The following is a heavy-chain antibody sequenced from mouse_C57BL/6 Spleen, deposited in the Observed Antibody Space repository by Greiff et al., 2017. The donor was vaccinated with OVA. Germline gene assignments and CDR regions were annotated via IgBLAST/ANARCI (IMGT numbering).Heavy chain of an antibody. Sequence: VQLQQSGAELVKPGASVKLSCTASGFNIKDYYMHWVKQRTEQGLEWIGRIDPEDGETKYAPKFQGKATITADTSSNTADLQLSSLTSEDTAVYYCAAYGSSHFDYWGQGTTLTVSS. V-gene: IGHV14-2*01. CDR2: IDPEDGET. CDR1: GFNIKDYY. CDR3: AAYGSSHFDY. D-gene: IGHD1-1*01. J-gene: IGHJ2*01.